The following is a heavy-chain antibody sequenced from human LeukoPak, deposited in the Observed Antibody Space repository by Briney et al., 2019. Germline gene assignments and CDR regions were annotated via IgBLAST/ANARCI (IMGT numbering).Heavy chain of an antibody. CDR1: GGSISSSSYY. V-gene: IGHV4-39*07. CDR2: IYYSGST. Sequence: SETLSLTCTVSGGSISSSSYYWVWIRQPPGKGLEWIVSIYYSGSTYYNPSLKGRVTISVDTSKNQFSLKLSSVTAADTAVYYCARDYSSSSYENAFDIWGQGTMVTVSS. J-gene: IGHJ3*02. D-gene: IGHD6-13*01. CDR3: ARDYSSSSYENAFDI.